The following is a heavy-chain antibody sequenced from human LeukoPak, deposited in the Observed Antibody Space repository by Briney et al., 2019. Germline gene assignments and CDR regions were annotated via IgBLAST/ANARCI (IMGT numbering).Heavy chain of an antibody. D-gene: IGHD5-24*01. CDR2: IYYSGST. J-gene: IGHJ4*02. CDR3: ARQIPRRWLQRAFDY. CDR1: GGSISSSSYY. Sequence: PSETLSLTCTVSGGSISSSSYYWGWIRQPPGKGLEWIGSIYYSGSTYYNPSLKSRVTISVDTSKNQFSLKLSSVTAADTAVYYCARQIPRRWLQRAFDYWGQGTLVTVSS. V-gene: IGHV4-39*01.